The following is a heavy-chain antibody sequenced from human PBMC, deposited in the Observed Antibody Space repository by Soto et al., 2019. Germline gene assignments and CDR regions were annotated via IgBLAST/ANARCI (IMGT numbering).Heavy chain of an antibody. Sequence: TGGSLRLSCAAYGFTFSSYAMSWVRQAPGKGLEWVSAISGSGGSTYYADSVKGRFTISRDNSKNTLYLQMNSLRAEDTAVYYCAGDSSSAEDYYYYGMDVWGQGTTVTVSS. CDR1: GFTFSSYA. D-gene: IGHD6-6*01. V-gene: IGHV3-23*01. CDR2: ISGSGGST. J-gene: IGHJ6*02. CDR3: AGDSSSAEDYYYYGMDV.